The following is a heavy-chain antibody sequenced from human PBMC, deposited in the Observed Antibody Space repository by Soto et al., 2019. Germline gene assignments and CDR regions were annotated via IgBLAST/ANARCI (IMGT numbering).Heavy chain of an antibody. Sequence: PGGSLRLSCAASGFTFSSYWMSWVRQAPGKGLEWVATIKHDGSETYYVDSVKGRFTISRDNAKNSLYLQMNSLRAEDTAVYYCAKEGLNGPNRRLATHAIDICGKATMVT. J-gene: IGHJ3*02. CDR3: AKEGLNGPNRRLATHAIDI. CDR2: IKHDGSET. D-gene: IGHD2-15*01. CDR1: GFTFSSYW. V-gene: IGHV3-7*03.